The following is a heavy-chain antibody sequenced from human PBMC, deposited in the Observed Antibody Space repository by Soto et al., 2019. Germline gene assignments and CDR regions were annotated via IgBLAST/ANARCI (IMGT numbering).Heavy chain of an antibody. J-gene: IGHJ4*02. V-gene: IGHV4-34*02. CDR1: GGSFSGYF. CDR3: ARGLAYDRPITVAEPFDS. CDR2: ISHSGSR. Sequence: QVQLQQWGAGLLKASETLSLTCVVSGGSFSGYFWTWICQSPGRGLEWIGEISHSGSRNYNPAFQSRVIISVDSSKNHVSLKLSSVTAADSATYFCARGLAYDRPITVAEPFDSWGQGTLVTVSS. D-gene: IGHD6-19*01.